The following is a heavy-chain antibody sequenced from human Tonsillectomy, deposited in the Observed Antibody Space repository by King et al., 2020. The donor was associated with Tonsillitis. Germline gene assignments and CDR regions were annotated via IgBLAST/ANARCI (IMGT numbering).Heavy chain of an antibody. CDR2: IYNSGST. CDR3: AKHPIIMVRGVMGRVNWFDP. Sequence: QLQESGPGLVKPSETLFLTCTVSGGSISSSSYYWGWTRQPPGKGLEWFGSIYNSGSTYYNPSLKSRVTISVDTSKNQFSLKLSSVTAADTAVYYCAKHPIIMVRGVMGRVNWFDPWGQGTLVTVSS. D-gene: IGHD3-10*01. J-gene: IGHJ5*02. CDR1: GGSISSSSYY. V-gene: IGHV4-39*01.